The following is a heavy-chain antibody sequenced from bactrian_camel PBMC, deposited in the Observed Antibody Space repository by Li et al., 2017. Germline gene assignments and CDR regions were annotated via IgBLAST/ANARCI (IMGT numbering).Heavy chain of an antibody. V-gene: IGHV3S6*01. CDR2: LYLDGDTT. J-gene: IGHJ4*01. D-gene: IGHD6*01. CDR3: ANLYGSWSPYR. CDR1: GYTAKTCS. Sequence: VQLVESGGGLVQPGGSLRLSCAASGYTAKTCSWNWYRQVQGKGRELVSSLYLDGDTTYVADSVKGRFTISRDNAKNTIDLQLSDLKSEDMGMYYCANLYGSWSPYRWGQGTQVTVS.